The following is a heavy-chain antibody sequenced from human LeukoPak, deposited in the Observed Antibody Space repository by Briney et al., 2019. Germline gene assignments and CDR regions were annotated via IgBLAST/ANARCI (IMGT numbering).Heavy chain of an antibody. CDR2: IYYSGST. CDR3: ASPTRYSYGMEVQLGY. D-gene: IGHD5-18*01. Sequence: SETLSLTCTVSGGSISSSSYYWGWIRQPPGKGLEWIGSIYYSGSTYYNPSLKSRVTISVDTSKNQFSLKLSSVTAADTAVYYFASPTRYSYGMEVQLGYWGQGTLVTVSS. V-gene: IGHV4-39*01. J-gene: IGHJ4*02. CDR1: GGSISSSSYY.